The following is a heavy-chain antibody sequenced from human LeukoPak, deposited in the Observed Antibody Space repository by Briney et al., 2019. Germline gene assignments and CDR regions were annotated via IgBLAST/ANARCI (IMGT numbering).Heavy chain of an antibody. CDR1: GYTFGDYG. Sequence: PGGSLRLSCAGSGYTFGDYGMSWVRQAPGKGLQWVSGINRNDDSTGYADFVKGRFTISRDNTKNSLYLQMDSLGVDDTALYHCARKGLGGELGGFDSWGQGTLVTVSS. J-gene: IGHJ4*02. V-gene: IGHV3-20*01. CDR3: ARKGLGGELGGFDS. CDR2: INRNDDST. D-gene: IGHD1-26*01.